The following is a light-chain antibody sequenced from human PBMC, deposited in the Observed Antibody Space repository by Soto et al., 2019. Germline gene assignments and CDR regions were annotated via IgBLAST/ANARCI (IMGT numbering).Light chain of an antibody. CDR3: HTYNSYSLHT. CDR1: QSVRRR. Sequence: DIQMTQSPSTLSSSVGVRITITCRASQSVRRRLAWFQQKPGKAPKLLIYDASSLESGVPSRFSGRGSGTEFTLTISSLQPDDCATYYCHTYNSYSLHTFGQGTK. J-gene: IGKJ2*01. CDR2: DAS. V-gene: IGKV1-5*01.